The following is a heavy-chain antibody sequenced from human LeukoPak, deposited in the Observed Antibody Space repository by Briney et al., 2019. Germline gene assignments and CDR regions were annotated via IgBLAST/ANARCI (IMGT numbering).Heavy chain of an antibody. CDR3: ARGRSNYYYMDV. V-gene: IGHV4-59*08. Sequence: SETLSLTCTVSGGSISSYYWSWIRQPPGKGLEWMGFIYYSGSTYYNPSLKSRVTISVDTSKNQFSLKLSSVTAADTAVYYCARGRSNYYYMDVWGKGTTVTVSS. CDR2: IYYSGST. CDR1: GGSISSYY. D-gene: IGHD1-26*01. J-gene: IGHJ6*03.